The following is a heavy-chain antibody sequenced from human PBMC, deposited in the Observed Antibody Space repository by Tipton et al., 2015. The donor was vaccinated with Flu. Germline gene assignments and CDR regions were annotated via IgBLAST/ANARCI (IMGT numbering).Heavy chain of an antibody. D-gene: IGHD6-13*01. Sequence: GSLRLSCAASGFTFSDHYMDWVRQAPGKGLEWVGRTRNKANSYTTEYAASVKGRFTISRDDSKNSLYLQMNSLKTEDTAVYYCARGESSSWYDYYYGMDVWGQGTTVTVSS. CDR3: ARGESSSWYDYYYGMDV. CDR2: TRNKANSYTT. CDR1: GFTFSDHY. J-gene: IGHJ6*02. V-gene: IGHV3-72*01.